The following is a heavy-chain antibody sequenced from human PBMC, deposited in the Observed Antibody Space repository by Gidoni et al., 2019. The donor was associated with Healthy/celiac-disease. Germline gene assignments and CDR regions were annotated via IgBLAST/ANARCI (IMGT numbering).Heavy chain of an antibody. V-gene: IGHV3-30-3*01. CDR1: GLTFSRHA. D-gene: IGHD5-12*01. CDR3: ARDRRDDIVATISNYYYYGMDV. CDR2: ISYDGSNK. Sequence: QVQLVESGCGVVEPGRSLRLSCAASGLTFSRHAMHWVSQAPGKGLEWVAVISYDGSNKYYADSVKGRFTISRDNSKNTLYLQMNSLRAEDTAVYYCARDRRDDIVATISNYYYYGMDVWGQGTTVTVSS. J-gene: IGHJ6*02.